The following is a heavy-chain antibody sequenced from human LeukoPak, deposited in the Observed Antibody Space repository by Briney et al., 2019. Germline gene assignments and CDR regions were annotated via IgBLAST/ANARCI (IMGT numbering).Heavy chain of an antibody. D-gene: IGHD6-19*01. Sequence: GGSLRLSCAASGFTFSSYGMRWVRQAPGKGLEWVSGISDSGGSTYYADSVKGRFTISRDNSKNTLYLLINSLRAEDTAVCYCASKAVAGGCGGQGTMVTDSS. CDR3: ASKAVAGGC. CDR1: GFTFSSYG. CDR2: ISDSGGST. J-gene: IGHJ4*02. V-gene: IGHV3-23*01.